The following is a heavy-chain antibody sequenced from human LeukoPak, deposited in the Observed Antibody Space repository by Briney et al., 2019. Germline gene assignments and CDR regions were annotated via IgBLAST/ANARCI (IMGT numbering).Heavy chain of an antibody. D-gene: IGHD3-3*01. CDR1: GYSSTSYW. Sequence: GESLKISCKGSGYSSTSYWIGWVRQMPGKGLEWMGIIYPGDSDTRYSPSFQGQVTISADKSISTAYLQWNSLKASDTAMYYCARSEGFWSGYYPFDYWGQGTLVTVSS. CDR3: ARSEGFWSGYYPFDY. CDR2: IYPGDSDT. J-gene: IGHJ4*02. V-gene: IGHV5-51*01.